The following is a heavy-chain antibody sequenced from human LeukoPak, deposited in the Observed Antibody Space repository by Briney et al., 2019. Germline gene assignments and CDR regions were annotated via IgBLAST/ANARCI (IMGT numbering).Heavy chain of an antibody. V-gene: IGHV7-4-1*02. CDR2: INTNTGNP. Sequence: ASVKVSCKASGYTFTSYAMNWVRQAPGQGLEWMGWINTNTGNPTYAQGFTGRFVFSLDTSVSTAYLQISSLKAEDTAVYYCARDFYYYGSGSLTRYYFDYWGQGTLVTVSS. CDR3: ARDFYYYGSGSLTRYYFDY. D-gene: IGHD3-10*01. J-gene: IGHJ4*02. CDR1: GYTFTSYA.